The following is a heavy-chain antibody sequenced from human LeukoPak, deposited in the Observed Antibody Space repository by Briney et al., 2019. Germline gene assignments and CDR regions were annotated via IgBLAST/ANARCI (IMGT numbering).Heavy chain of an antibody. CDR3: ARLRYYHDSSGYSAGLWY. CDR1: GYSFTSYW. Sequence: GESLKISCKGSGYSFTSYWIGWVRQMPGKGLEWMGIIYPGDSDTRYSPSFQGQVTISADMSISTAYLQWSSLKASDTAMYYCARLRYYHDSSGYSAGLWYWGQGTLVTVSS. D-gene: IGHD3-22*01. J-gene: IGHJ4*02. CDR2: IYPGDSDT. V-gene: IGHV5-51*01.